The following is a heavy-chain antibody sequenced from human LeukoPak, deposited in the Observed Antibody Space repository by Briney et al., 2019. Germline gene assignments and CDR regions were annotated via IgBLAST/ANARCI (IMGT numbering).Heavy chain of an antibody. D-gene: IGHD3-9*01. J-gene: IGHJ4*02. CDR3: ARDYDWALDF. CDR2: IKEDGSET. CDR1: GFTFRNSW. V-gene: IGHV3-7*01. Sequence: GGSLRLSCAASGFTFRNSWMSWVRQAPGKGLEWVANIKEDGSETHYVDSLKGRFTISRDNAKNSLYLQMNDLRDEDTAVYYCARDYDWALDFWGQGTRVTVSS.